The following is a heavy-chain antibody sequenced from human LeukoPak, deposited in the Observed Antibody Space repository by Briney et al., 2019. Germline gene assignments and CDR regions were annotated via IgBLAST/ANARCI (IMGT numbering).Heavy chain of an antibody. J-gene: IGHJ3*02. Sequence: GGSLRLSCTASGFTFGDYAMSWVRQAPGKGLEWVGFIRSKAYGGTTEYAASVKGRFTISRDDSKSIAYLQMNSLKTEDTAVYYCTRVYTIFGEPGAFDIWGQGTMVTVSS. V-gene: IGHV3-49*04. D-gene: IGHD3-3*01. CDR1: GFTFGDYA. CDR3: TRVYTIFGEPGAFDI. CDR2: IRSKAYGGTT.